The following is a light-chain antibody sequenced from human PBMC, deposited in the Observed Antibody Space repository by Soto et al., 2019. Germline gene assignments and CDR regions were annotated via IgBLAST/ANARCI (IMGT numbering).Light chain of an antibody. CDR3: QQRRNWPRT. CDR2: DIS. V-gene: IGKV3-11*01. CDR1: QTVNSY. Sequence: DIVLTQSPATLSLSPGERATLSCRASQTVNSYLAWYQQKPGQAPRLLVYDISYRAAGVPARFSVSGSGTDFTLTISSLEPEDFAVYYCQQRRNWPRTFGQGTKVEIK. J-gene: IGKJ1*01.